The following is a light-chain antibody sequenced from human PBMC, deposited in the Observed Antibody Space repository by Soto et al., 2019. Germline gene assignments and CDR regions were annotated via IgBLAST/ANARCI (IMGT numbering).Light chain of an antibody. CDR1: NIGSKS. CDR3: QVWDNSSDHVV. Sequence: SYELTQPPSVSVAPGKTARITCGGNNIGSKSVVWYQQKPGQAPVLVIYYDSDRPSGIPERFSGSNSGNTATLTISRVEAGDEADYYCQVWDNSSDHVVFGGGTKLTVL. V-gene: IGLV3-21*04. CDR2: YDS. J-gene: IGLJ2*01.